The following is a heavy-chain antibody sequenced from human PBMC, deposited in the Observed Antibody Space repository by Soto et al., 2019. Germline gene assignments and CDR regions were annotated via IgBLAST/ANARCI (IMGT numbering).Heavy chain of an antibody. CDR2: INHSGST. J-gene: IGHJ5*02. D-gene: IGHD3-10*01. Sequence: QVQLQQWGAGLLKPSETLSLTCAVYGGSFSGYYWSWIRQPPGKGLEWIGEINHSGSTNYNPSLKSRVTISVDTSKNPFSLKLSSVTAADTAVYYCARVSGAPNWFDPWGQGTLVTVSS. CDR3: ARVSGAPNWFDP. V-gene: IGHV4-34*01. CDR1: GGSFSGYY.